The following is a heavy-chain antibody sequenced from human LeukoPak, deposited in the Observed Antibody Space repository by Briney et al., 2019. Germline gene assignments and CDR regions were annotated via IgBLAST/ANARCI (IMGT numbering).Heavy chain of an antibody. Sequence: ASVKVSCKASGYTFTTYAMNWVRQAPGQGLEWMGWINTNTGNPTSAQGFTGRFVFSLDTSVSTAYLQISSLKAEDTAVYYCARAGPDPLTGIVGATLFDYWGQGTLVTVSS. CDR1: GYTFTTYA. D-gene: IGHD1-26*01. CDR2: INTNTGNP. J-gene: IGHJ4*02. CDR3: ARAGPDPLTGIVGATLFDY. V-gene: IGHV7-4-1*02.